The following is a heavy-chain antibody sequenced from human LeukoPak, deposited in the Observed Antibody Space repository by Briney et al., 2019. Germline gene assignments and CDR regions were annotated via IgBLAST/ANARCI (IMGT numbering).Heavy chain of an antibody. J-gene: IGHJ4*02. V-gene: IGHV1-18*01. Sequence: ASVKVSCKASGYDFTSYAMHWVRQAPGQRLEWMGWISAYNGNTNYAQKLQGRVTMTTDTSTSTAYMELRSLRSDDAAVHYCARSGSHVFTPYDYWGQGTLVTVSS. CDR3: ARSGSHVFTPYDY. CDR1: GYDFTSYA. CDR2: ISAYNGNT. D-gene: IGHD3-16*01.